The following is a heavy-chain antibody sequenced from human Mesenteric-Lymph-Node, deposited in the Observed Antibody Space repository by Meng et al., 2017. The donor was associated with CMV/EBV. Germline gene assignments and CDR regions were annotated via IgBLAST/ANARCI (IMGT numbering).Heavy chain of an antibody. CDR2: INPKSGDT. Sequence: ASVKVSCKPSKYTFIGYYIHWVRKAPGQGLEWMGWINPKSGDTNYAQKFQGRVTMTGDTSTSAAYMELSRLRSDDTAVYYCARVRYCGGDCSNFDYWGQGTLVTVSS. D-gene: IGHD2-21*01. CDR1: KYTFIGYY. CDR3: ARVRYCGGDCSNFDY. J-gene: IGHJ4*02. V-gene: IGHV1-2*02.